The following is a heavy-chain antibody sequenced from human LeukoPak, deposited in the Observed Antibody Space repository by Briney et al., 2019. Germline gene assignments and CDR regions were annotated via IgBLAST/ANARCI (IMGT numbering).Heavy chain of an antibody. V-gene: IGHV3-23*01. J-gene: IGHJ3*02. CDR3: AREYYYGSGTNPAEAFDI. CDR1: GFTFSSYA. D-gene: IGHD3-10*01. Sequence: PGGSLRLSCAASGFTFSSYAMSWVRQAPGKGLEWVSAISGCGGSTYYADSVKRRFTISRDNSKNTLYLQMNSRRAEDTAVYYCAREYYYGSGTNPAEAFDIWGQGTMVTVSS. CDR2: ISGCGGST.